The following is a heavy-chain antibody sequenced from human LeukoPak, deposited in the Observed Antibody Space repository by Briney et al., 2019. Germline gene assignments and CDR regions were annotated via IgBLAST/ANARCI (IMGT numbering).Heavy chain of an antibody. D-gene: IGHD3-10*01. CDR1: GFNFSSYA. Sequence: GGSLRLSCAASGFNFSSYAMSWVRQAPGKGLEWVSAISGSGGSTFYPDPVKGRFTISRDISKNTLYLQRNSLRAEDTGAYYCAKGGGGHGGFDYWGQGTLVTVSS. V-gene: IGHV3-23*01. CDR3: AKGGGGHGGFDY. J-gene: IGHJ4*02. CDR2: ISGSGGST.